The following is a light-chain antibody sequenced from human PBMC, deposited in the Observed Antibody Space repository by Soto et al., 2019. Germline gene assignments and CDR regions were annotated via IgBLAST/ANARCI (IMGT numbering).Light chain of an antibody. CDR3: QHYGSSLYT. V-gene: IGKV3-20*01. J-gene: IGKJ2*01. CDR1: QNVNSIY. Sequence: IVLTQSPGTLSLSPGERATLSCRASQNVNSIYLTWYQQKPGQAPRLLIYGASSRATDIPDRFSGSGSGTDFTLTISRLEPEDFAVYYCQHYGSSLYTFGQGTKLEIK. CDR2: GAS.